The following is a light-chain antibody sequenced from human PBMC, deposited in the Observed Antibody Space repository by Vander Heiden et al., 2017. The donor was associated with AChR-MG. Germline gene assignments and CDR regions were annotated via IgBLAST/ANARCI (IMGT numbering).Light chain of an antibody. V-gene: IGLV1-51*01. CDR1: SSNIENNY. CDR3: ATWDSRRSAYV. CDR2: ANN. Sequence: QSVLTQPPSVSAAPGQKVTISCSGSSSNIENNYVSWYQELPGTAPILLIYANNKRPSAIPDRFSGSKSGTSATLGITGLQTGDEADYYCATWDSRRSAYVFGTGTKVTVL. J-gene: IGLJ1*01.